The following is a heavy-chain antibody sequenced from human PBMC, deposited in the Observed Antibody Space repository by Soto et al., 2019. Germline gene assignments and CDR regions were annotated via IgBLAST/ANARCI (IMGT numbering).Heavy chain of an antibody. Sequence: GESLKISCAASAFTFDSYWMHWVRQAPGKGLEWVANIKQDGSESYYVDSVRGRFTISRDNSKNSLYLQLNSLRAEDTAVYYCARANSAFDIWGQGTLVTVSS. CDR1: AFTFDSYW. CDR2: IKQDGSES. CDR3: ARANSAFDI. J-gene: IGHJ3*02. V-gene: IGHV3-7*05.